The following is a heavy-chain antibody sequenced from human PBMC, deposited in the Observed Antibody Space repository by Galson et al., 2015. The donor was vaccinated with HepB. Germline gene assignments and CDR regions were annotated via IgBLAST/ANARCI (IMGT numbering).Heavy chain of an antibody. CDR2: IWYDXSDQ. J-gene: IGHJ4*02. CDR1: GLTFRXYG. CDR3: AKKMGGATGFDY. D-gene: IGHD1-26*01. V-gene: IGHV3-33*06. Sequence: SLRLSXAVXGLTFRXYGMHWVRQAPGXGLEWVAFIWYDXSDQXYADSVKGRFTISRDNSKNTLYLQMNSLRAEDTAVYYCAKKMGGATGFDYWGQGTLVTVSS.